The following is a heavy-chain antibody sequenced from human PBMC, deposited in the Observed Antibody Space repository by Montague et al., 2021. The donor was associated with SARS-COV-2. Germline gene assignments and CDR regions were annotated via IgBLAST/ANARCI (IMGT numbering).Heavy chain of an antibody. CDR3: AKDQGDCSSSRCFRGWTYYYYGMDV. CDR2: ISYDGSNK. Sequence: SLRLSCEASGFTFSSYGIHWVRQAPGKGLEWVAVISYDGSNKRYSDSVKGRFTISRDNSKNTLYLQMNSLRAEDTAVYYCAKDQGDCSSSRCFRGWTYYYYGMDVWGQGTTVTVSS. V-gene: IGHV3-30*18. CDR1: GFTFSSYG. D-gene: IGHD2-2*01. J-gene: IGHJ6*02.